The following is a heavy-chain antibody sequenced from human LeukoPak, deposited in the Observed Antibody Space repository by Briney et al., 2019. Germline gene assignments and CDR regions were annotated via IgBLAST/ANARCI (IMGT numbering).Heavy chain of an antibody. Sequence: ASVKVSCKASGYTFTGYYMHWVRQAPGQGLEWMGRINPNSGGTNYAQKFQGRVTMTRDTSISTAYMELRSLRSDDTAVYYCARVADGDPHFDYWGQGTLVTVSS. J-gene: IGHJ4*02. CDR3: ARVADGDPHFDY. CDR1: GYTFTGYY. CDR2: INPNSGGT. V-gene: IGHV1-2*06. D-gene: IGHD4-17*01.